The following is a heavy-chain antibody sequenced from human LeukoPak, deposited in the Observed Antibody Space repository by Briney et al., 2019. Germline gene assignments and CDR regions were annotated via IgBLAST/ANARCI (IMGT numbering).Heavy chain of an antibody. CDR2: FSSSGSNI. CDR3: ARLGDARYDAFDI. V-gene: IGHV3-21*01. CDR1: GFTLSSYS. J-gene: IGHJ3*02. D-gene: IGHD4-17*01. Sequence: GGSLRLSCAPSGFTLSSYSMNCVRQAPGKGVEWVSSFSSSGSNIYYADSVKGRFTISRDSAKNSLYLQMNSLRAEDTAVYYCARLGDARYDAFDIWGQGTMVTVSS.